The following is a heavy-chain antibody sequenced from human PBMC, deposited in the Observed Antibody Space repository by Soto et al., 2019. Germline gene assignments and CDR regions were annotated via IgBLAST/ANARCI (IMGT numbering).Heavy chain of an antibody. CDR3: AKPFRGGWYSEYFQH. CDR1: GFTFSTYA. Sequence: EVQLLESGGGLVQPGGSLRLSCAASGFTFSTYAMSWVRQAPGKGLEWVSTISGSGGSTYYADSVTGRFTISRDNSKNTVYLQMNSLRAEDTAVYYCAKPFRGGWYSEYFQHWGQGTLVTVSS. CDR2: ISGSGGST. D-gene: IGHD6-19*01. J-gene: IGHJ1*01. V-gene: IGHV3-23*01.